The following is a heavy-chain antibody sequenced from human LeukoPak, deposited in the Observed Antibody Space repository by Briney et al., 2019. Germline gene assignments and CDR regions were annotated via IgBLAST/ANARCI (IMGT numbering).Heavy chain of an antibody. J-gene: IGHJ4*02. Sequence: GGSLRLSCAASGVTFSSYGMHWVRQAPGKGLEWVALISSDGNDKLYGDSVKGRFTISRDDSKSTLYLQMNSLRAEDTAVYYCTSKVIRGNSGDDYDDWGQGTLVTVSS. V-gene: IGHV3-30*03. CDR3: TSKVIRGNSGDDYDD. CDR1: GVTFSSYG. D-gene: IGHD5-12*01. CDR2: ISSDGNDK.